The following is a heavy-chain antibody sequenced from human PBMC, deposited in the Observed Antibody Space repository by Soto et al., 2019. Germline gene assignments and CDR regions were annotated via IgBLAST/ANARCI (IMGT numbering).Heavy chain of an antibody. D-gene: IGHD3-22*01. V-gene: IGHV3-30-3*01. CDR2: ISYDGSNK. CDR3: VRKAWEAVAITPSFYFDH. Sequence: PGGSLRLSCAASGFTFSSYAMHWVRQAPGKGLEWVAVISYDGSNKYYADSVKGRFTISRDNSKNTLYLQMNSLRDEDTAVYYCVRKAWEAVAITPSFYFDHWGRGILVTVSS. CDR1: GFTFSSYA. J-gene: IGHJ4*02.